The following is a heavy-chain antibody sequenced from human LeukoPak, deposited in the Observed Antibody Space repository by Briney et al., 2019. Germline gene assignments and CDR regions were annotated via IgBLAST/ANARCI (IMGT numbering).Heavy chain of an antibody. V-gene: IGHV1-18*01. J-gene: IGHJ4*02. CDR3: ARDHDYGDYNVLYYFDY. CDR2: ISAYNGNT. CDR1: GYTFTSYG. D-gene: IGHD4-17*01. Sequence: ASVKVSCKASGYTFTSYGISWVRQAPGQGLEWMGWISAYNGNTNYAQKLQGRVTMTTDTSTSTAYMELRSLRSEDTAVYYCARDHDYGDYNVLYYFDYWGQGTLVTVSS.